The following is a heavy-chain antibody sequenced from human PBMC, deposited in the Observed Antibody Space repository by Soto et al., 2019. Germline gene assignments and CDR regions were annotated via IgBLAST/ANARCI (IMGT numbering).Heavy chain of an antibody. CDR3: ARSDGATVKTRYFDY. J-gene: IGHJ4*02. D-gene: IGHD4-17*01. CDR1: GFTFSSYA. CDR2: ISYDGSNK. Sequence: GGSLILSCAASGFTFSSYAMHWVRQAPGKGLEWVAVISYDGSNKYYADSVKGRFTISRDNSKNTLYLQMNSLRAEDTAVYYCARSDGATVKTRYFDYWGQGT. V-gene: IGHV3-30-3*01.